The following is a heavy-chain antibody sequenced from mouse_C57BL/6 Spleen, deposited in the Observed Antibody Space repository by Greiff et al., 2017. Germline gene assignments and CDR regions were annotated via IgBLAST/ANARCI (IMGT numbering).Heavy chain of an antibody. CDR1: GYAFSSYW. CDR2: IYPGDGDT. V-gene: IGHV1-80*01. CDR3: ARERGDWCFDV. J-gene: IGHJ1*01. Sequence: QVQLQQPGAELVKPGASVKISCKASGYAFSSYWMNWVKQRPGKGLEWIGQIYPGDGDTNYNGKFKGKATLTADKSSSTAYMQLSSLTSEDSAVYFCARERGDWCFDVWGGGSTVTVSS.